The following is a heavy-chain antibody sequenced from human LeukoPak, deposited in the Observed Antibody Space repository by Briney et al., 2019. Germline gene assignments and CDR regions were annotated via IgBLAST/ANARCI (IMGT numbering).Heavy chain of an antibody. Sequence: GGSLRLSCAASGFTVITNDMNWVRQAPGKGLEWVSVLYSDGNTKYEDSVQGRFTISRENSKNTRYLEMNSLSPDDPAVYYCARGVEPLAANTLAYWGQGTLVTVSS. J-gene: IGHJ4*02. CDR1: GFTVITND. CDR2: LYSDGNT. CDR3: ARGVEPLAANTLAY. D-gene: IGHD1-14*01. V-gene: IGHV3-53*01.